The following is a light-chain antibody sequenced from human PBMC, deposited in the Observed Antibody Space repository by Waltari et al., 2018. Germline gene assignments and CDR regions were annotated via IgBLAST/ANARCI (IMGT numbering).Light chain of an antibody. CDR3: QHYVRLPVT. CDR2: DAS. V-gene: IGKV3-20*01. J-gene: IGKJ1*01. Sequence: EIVLTQSPGTLSLSPGERATVSCRASQSISKYLAWYRLKPGQAPRLLIDDASKRATGIPDRFSASGSGTDFSLTISRLEPEDFAVYYCQHYVRLPVTFGQGTKVEIK. CDR1: QSISKY.